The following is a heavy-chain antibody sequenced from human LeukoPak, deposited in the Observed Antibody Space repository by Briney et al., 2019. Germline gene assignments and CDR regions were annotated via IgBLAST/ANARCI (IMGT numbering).Heavy chain of an antibody. J-gene: IGHJ4*02. CDR1: GFTFSSTG. CDR2: ISFDASNK. D-gene: IGHD5-24*01. V-gene: IGHV3-30*18. Sequence: GRSLRLSCAASGFTFSSTGMHWVRQAPGKGLEWVAVISFDASNKYYADSVKGRFTISRDNSKNTLYLQMNSLRAEDTAVYYCAKAGRDGYNMWGYYFDYWGQGTLVTVSS. CDR3: AKAGRDGYNMWGYYFDY.